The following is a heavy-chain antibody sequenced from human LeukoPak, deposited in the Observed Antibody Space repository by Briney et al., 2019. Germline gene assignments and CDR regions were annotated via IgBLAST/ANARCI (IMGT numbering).Heavy chain of an antibody. V-gene: IGHV4-59*01. CDR3: ARGAYSHSNH. Sequence: SETLSLTCTISGGSISSYYWSWIRQPPGKGLEWIGYIHYTESTKYNPSLKSRLTISLDTSKNQFSLRLSAVTAADTALYYCARGAYSHSNHWGRGILVTVS. J-gene: IGHJ5*02. D-gene: IGHD5-18*01. CDR1: GGSISSYY. CDR2: IHYTEST.